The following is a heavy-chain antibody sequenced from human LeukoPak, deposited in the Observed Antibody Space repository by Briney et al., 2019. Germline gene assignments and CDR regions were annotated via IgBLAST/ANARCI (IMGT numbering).Heavy chain of an antibody. V-gene: IGHV1-8*03. CDR3: ARSSYLWVYSDSSGSIDVFDI. CDR2: MNPNSGNT. J-gene: IGHJ3*02. Sequence: GASVKVSCKAPGYTFTSYNINWVRQATGQGFEWMGWMNPNSGNTGSAQKFEGRVTITRNTSINTAYMELSSLRFEDTAVYYCARSSYLWVYSDSSGSIDVFDIWGQGTVVTVSS. D-gene: IGHD3-22*01. CDR1: GYTFTSYN.